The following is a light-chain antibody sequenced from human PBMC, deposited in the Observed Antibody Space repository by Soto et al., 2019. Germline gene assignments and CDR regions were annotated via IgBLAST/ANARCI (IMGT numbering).Light chain of an antibody. CDR1: QSISSW. CDR3: QQYNSYPWT. V-gene: IGKV1-5*01. CDR2: DAS. Sequence: DIQMTPSPSTLSASVGVRVTITGRASQSISSWLAWSQQNPGKAPKLLIYDASSLESGVPSRFSGSRSGTEFTLPIASLQPDDFAAYYCQQYNSYPWTFGPGPQGEMK. J-gene: IGKJ1*01.